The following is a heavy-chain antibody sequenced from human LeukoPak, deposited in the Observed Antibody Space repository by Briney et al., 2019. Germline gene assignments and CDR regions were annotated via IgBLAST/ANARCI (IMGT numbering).Heavy chain of an antibody. D-gene: IGHD1-26*01. CDR3: AREEGRDLGNYCYGMDV. CDR2: IIPILGIA. J-gene: IGHJ6*02. Sequence: EASVTVSCKASGGTFSSYAISWVRQAPGQGLEWMGRIIPILGIANYAQKFQGRVTITADKSTSTAYMELSSLRSEDTAVYYCAREEGRDLGNYCYGMDVWGQGTTVTVSS. CDR1: GGTFSSYA. V-gene: IGHV1-69*04.